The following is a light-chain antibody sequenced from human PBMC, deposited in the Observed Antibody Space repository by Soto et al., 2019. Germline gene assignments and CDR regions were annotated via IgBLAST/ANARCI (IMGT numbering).Light chain of an antibody. CDR1: ESISRH. CDR2: AAS. Sequence: DIQMTQSPSSLSASVGDRVTITCRASESISRHLNWYQQKLGKAPKLLIYAASSLQNGVPSRFSGGGSGTDFSLTISNLQPEDFATYYCQQSYSTLSITFGQGTRLEIK. J-gene: IGKJ5*01. V-gene: IGKV1-39*01. CDR3: QQSYSTLSIT.